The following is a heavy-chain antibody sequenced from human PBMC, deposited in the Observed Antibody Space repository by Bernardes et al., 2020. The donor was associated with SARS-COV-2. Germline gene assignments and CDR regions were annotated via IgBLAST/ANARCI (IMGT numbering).Heavy chain of an antibody. Sequence: GGSLRLSCAASGFTFNNYAMNWVRQAPGKGLGWLSSISGSGYSTYYPDSVKGRFTISRDNSKSTLYLHMNSLRAEDTAVYYCAKGLEMATESGDYWGQGTLVTVSS. CDR3: AKGLEMATESGDY. V-gene: IGHV3-23*01. J-gene: IGHJ4*02. CDR1: GFTFNNYA. CDR2: ISGSGYST. D-gene: IGHD5-12*01.